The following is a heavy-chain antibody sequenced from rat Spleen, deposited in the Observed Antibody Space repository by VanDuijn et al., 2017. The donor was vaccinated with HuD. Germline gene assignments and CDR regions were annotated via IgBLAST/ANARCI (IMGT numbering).Heavy chain of an antibody. CDR3: ASQHYYDGYYRDY. J-gene: IGHJ2*01. CDR2: ISSGGST. V-gene: IGHV2-6*01. CDR1: GFSLISYT. D-gene: IGHD1-12*03. Sequence: QVQLKESGPGLVQSSQTLSLSCTVSGFSLISYTVSWVRQPPGKGLEWIAAISSGGSTYYNSALKSRLSISRDTSKSQVFLKMNSLQTDDTAIYFCASQHYYDGYYRDYWGQGVMVTVSS.